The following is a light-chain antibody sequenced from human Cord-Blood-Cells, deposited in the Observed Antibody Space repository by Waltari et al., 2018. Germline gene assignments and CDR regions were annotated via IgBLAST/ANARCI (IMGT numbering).Light chain of an antibody. V-gene: IGKV1-39*01. CDR1: QSISSY. J-gene: IGKJ2*01. CDR3: QQSYSTPYT. CDR2: AAS. Sequence: DIQMTQSPSSLSASVGHRVPITCRASQSISSYLNWYHQKPGKAPKILIYAASSLQSGVPSRFSGSGSGTDFTLTISSLQPEDFATYYCQQSYSTPYTFGQGTKLEIK.